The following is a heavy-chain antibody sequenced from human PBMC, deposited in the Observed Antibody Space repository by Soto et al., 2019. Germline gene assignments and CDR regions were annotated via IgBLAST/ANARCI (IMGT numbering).Heavy chain of an antibody. CDR1: GGSISSYY. CDR2: IYYSGST. V-gene: IGHV4-59*01. D-gene: IGHD2-2*02. CDR3: ARDLTEGRYCSSTSCYTWGGNWFDP. Sequence: SETLSLTCTVSGGSISSYYWSWIRQPPGKGLEWIGYIYYSGSTNYNPSLKSRVTISVDTSKNQFSLKLSSVTAADTAVCYCARDLTEGRYCSSTSCYTWGGNWFDPWGQGTLVTVSS. J-gene: IGHJ5*02.